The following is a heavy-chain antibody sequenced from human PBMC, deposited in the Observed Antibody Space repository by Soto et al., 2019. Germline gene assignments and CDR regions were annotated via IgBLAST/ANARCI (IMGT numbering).Heavy chain of an antibody. J-gene: IGHJ5*02. CDR1: GGTFSSYT. CDR2: IIPILGIA. CDR3: ARDLHSRYNWFDP. Sequence: SVKVSCKASGGTFSSYTISWVRQAPGQGLEWMGRIIPILGIANYAQKFQGRVTITADKSTSTAYMELSSLRSEDTAVYYCARDLHSRYNWFDPWGQGTLVTVSS. V-gene: IGHV1-69*04.